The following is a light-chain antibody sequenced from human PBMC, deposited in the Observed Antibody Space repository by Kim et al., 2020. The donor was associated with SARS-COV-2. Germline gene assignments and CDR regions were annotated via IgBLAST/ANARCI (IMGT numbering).Light chain of an antibody. CDR1: SSDVGGYNF. J-gene: IGLJ1*01. CDR2: DVS. CDR3: CSYTSTKTDV. Sequence: QSALTQPASVSGSPGQSITISCTGTSSDVGGYNFVSWYQQYPGKTPKLMIYDVSNRPSGVSNRFSGSKSGNTASLTISGLQAEDEADYYCCSYTSTKTDVFGTGTKVTVL. V-gene: IGLV2-14*03.